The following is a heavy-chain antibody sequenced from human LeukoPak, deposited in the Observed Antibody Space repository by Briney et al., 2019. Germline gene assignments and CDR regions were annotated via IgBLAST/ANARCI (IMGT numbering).Heavy chain of an antibody. CDR3: ARTAKYYYGSETYYFFDY. CDR1: GGSISSSNFY. Sequence: SETLSLACTVSGGSISSSNFYWGWIRQPPGKGLEWIGSIYYSGSTYYNPSLKSRVSISVDTSQNQFSLKLTSVTPADTAVYYCARTAKYYYGSETYYFFDYWGQGTLVTVSS. J-gene: IGHJ4*02. D-gene: IGHD3-10*01. V-gene: IGHV4-39*07. CDR2: IYYSGST.